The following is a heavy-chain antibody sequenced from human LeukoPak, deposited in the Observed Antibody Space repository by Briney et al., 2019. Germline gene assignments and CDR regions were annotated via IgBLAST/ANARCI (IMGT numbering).Heavy chain of an antibody. D-gene: IGHD2-2*02. V-gene: IGHV4-30-4*08. Sequence: NPSQTLSLTCTVSGGSSSSGDYYWSWIRQPPGKGLEWIGYIYYSGSTYYNPSLKSRVTITVDTSKNQFSLKLSSVTAADTAVYYCARVEVFVVVPAAIHYYYMDVWGKGTTVTVSS. CDR2: IYYSGST. CDR3: ARVEVFVVVPAAIHYYYMDV. J-gene: IGHJ6*03. CDR1: GGSSSSGDYY.